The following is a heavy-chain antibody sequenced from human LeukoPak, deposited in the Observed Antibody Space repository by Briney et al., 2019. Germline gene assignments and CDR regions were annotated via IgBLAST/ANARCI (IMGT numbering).Heavy chain of an antibody. CDR2: IYHSGST. J-gene: IGHJ4*02. V-gene: IGHV4-38-2*02. CDR3: ARAPYDFWSGYYGGLYFDY. D-gene: IGHD3-3*01. Sequence: PSETLSLTCTVSGYSISSGYYWGWIRQPPGKGLEWIGEIYHSGSTNYNPSLKSRVTISVDKSKNQFSLKLSSVTAADTAVYYCARAPYDFWSGYYGGLYFDYWGQGTLVAVSS. CDR1: GYSISSGYY.